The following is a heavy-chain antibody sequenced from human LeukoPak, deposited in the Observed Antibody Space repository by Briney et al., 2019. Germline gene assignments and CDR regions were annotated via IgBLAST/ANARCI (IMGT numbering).Heavy chain of an antibody. CDR2: ISWNSGSI. CDR1: GFTFDDYA. Sequence: GGSLRLSCAASGFTFDDYAMHWVRQAPGKGLEWVSGISWNSGSIGYADSVKGRFTISRGNAKNSLYLQMNSLRAEDMALYYCAKGGITMIPRFDLWGRGTLVTVSS. V-gene: IGHV3-9*03. J-gene: IGHJ2*01. CDR3: AKGGITMIPRFDL. D-gene: IGHD3-22*01.